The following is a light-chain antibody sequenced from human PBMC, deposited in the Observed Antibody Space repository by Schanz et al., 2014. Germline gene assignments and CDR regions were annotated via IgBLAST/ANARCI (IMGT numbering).Light chain of an antibody. CDR3: CSYAGRPWV. Sequence: QSALTQPASVSGSPGQSITISCTGTSSDVGNYNYVSWYRHHPGKAPKLIIFDVTSRPSGVSNRFSGSGSGNTASLTISGLQAEDEADYYCCSYAGRPWVFGGGTKLTVL. V-gene: IGLV2-14*03. CDR1: SSDVGNYNY. J-gene: IGLJ3*02. CDR2: DVT.